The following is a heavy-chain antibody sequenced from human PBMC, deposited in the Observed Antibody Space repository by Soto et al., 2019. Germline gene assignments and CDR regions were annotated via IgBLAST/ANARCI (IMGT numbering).Heavy chain of an antibody. J-gene: IGHJ5*01. Sequence: SETLSLTCTVSGGSISSYYWSWIRQPPGKGLEWVGYIYCSGSTNYNPSLESRVTISVNTSKNQLSQKLSSVTAADTAVYYCARGGARASSAYNCFDSWGQGTLVTVSS. CDR2: IYCSGST. CDR3: ARGGARASSAYNCFDS. D-gene: IGHD6-6*01. CDR1: GGSISSYY. V-gene: IGHV4-59*01.